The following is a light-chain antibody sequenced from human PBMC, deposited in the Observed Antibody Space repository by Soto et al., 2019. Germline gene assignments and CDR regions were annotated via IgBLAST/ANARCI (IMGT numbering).Light chain of an antibody. CDR2: GAS. CDR3: LQDHNYPWT. Sequence: QMTQSPSSLSASVRDRVIITCLASQDIGDDLGWYQKRPGKAPKLLIYGASSLRSGVPSRFSGSGSGTHFTLTINSLQAEDSATYFCLQDHNYPWTFGQGTKVEIK. V-gene: IGKV1-6*02. CDR1: QDIGDD. J-gene: IGKJ1*01.